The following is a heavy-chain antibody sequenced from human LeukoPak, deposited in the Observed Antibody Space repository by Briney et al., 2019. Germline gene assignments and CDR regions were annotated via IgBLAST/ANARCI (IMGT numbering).Heavy chain of an antibody. J-gene: IGHJ6*03. CDR1: GFTFSSYS. CDR2: ISGSGGST. CDR3: ATNWYYYMDV. Sequence: GGSLRLSCAASGFTFSSYSMNWVRQAPGKGLEWVSGISGSGGSTYYADSVKGRFTISRDNSKNTLYLQMNSLRAEDTAVYYCATNWYYYMDVWGKGTTVTVSS. V-gene: IGHV3-23*01.